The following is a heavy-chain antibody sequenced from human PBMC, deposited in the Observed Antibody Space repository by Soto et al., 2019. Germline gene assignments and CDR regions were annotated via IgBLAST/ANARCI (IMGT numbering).Heavy chain of an antibody. CDR2: IYPGDSDT. Sequence: PGASLKISCKGSGYSFTSYWIGWVRQMPGKGLEWMGIIYPGDSDTRYSPSFQGQVTISADKSISTAYLQWSSLKASDTAMYYCIRGYSYGTYGMDVWGQGTTVTVSS. V-gene: IGHV5-51*01. D-gene: IGHD5-18*01. CDR3: IRGYSYGTYGMDV. J-gene: IGHJ6*02. CDR1: GYSFTSYW.